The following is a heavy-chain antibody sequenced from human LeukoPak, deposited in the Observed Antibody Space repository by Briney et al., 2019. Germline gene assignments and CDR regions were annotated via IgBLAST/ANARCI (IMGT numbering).Heavy chain of an antibody. D-gene: IGHD3-10*01. CDR1: GYTFATRW. V-gene: IGHV5-51*01. J-gene: IGHJ6*02. CDR2: IYPDDSDA. CDR3: ARGAYGSGSYYNYYGMDV. Sequence: GESLKISCKGSGYTFATRWLAWVRQMPGRGLEWMGIIYPDDSDAMYSPSFQGQVTISADKSISTAYLQWSSLKASDSAMYYCARGAYGSGSYYNYYGMDVWGQGTTVTLSS.